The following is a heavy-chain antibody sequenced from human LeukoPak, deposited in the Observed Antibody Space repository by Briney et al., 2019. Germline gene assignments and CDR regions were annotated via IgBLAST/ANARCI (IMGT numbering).Heavy chain of an antibody. V-gene: IGHV3-23*01. J-gene: IGHJ4*02. Sequence: PGESLRLSCAASGFTFSSYGMSWVRQAPGKGLEWVSAVTGGGDTTYYADSVRGRFTISRDNSKNTLYLQMNSLRAEDTAVYYCAKMQGYFDYWGQGTLVTVSS. CDR2: VTGGGDTT. CDR3: AKMQGYFDY. CDR1: GFTFSSYG.